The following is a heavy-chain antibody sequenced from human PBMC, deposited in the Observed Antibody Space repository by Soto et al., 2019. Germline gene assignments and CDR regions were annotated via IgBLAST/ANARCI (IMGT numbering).Heavy chain of an antibody. CDR1: EYTFSSYA. J-gene: IGHJ4*01. D-gene: IGHD2-21*02. Sequence: PGRNPRISCAAYEYTFSSYAMGWVRQGPGKGLEWVAVVSIGGSTHYADSVRGRFTISRDNSKNTLSLQMNSLTAEDTAVYFCAKRSGAWGHVDYWGHGAVVIV. CDR3: AKRSGAWGHVDY. V-gene: IGHV3-23*01. CDR2: VSIGGST.